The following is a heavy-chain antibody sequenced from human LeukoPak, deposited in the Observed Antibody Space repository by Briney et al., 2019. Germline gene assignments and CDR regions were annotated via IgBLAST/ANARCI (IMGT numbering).Heavy chain of an antibody. D-gene: IGHD3-16*01. CDR1: SGSISSGDYY. CDR3: AGGLTSFDY. J-gene: IGHJ4*02. Sequence: SQTLSLTCTVSSGSISSGDYYWSWIRQPPGKGLEWIGYIYYSGSTFYNPSLKSRVTVSVDTSKNQFSLKLTSVTAADTAVYYCAGGLTSFDYWGQGTLVTVSS. CDR2: IYYSGST. V-gene: IGHV4-30-4*08.